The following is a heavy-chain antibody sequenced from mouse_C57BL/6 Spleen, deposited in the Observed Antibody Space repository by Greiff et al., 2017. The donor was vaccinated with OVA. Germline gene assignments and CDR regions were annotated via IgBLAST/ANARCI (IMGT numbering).Heavy chain of an antibody. CDR2: LYPGDGDT. Sequence: QVQLQPSGPELVPPGASVKISCTSSVYAFRSSCLNWLQQRPGQGLAWIGRLYPGDGDTNYNGKFKGKATLTADKSSSTAYMQLSSLTSEDSAVYFCARKGDLENYAMDYWGQGTSVTVSS. V-gene: IGHV1-82*01. CDR1: VYAFRSSC. CDR3: ARKGDLENYAMDY. J-gene: IGHJ4*01.